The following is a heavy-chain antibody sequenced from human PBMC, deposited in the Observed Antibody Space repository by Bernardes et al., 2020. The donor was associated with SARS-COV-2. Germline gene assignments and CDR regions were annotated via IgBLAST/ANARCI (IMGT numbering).Heavy chain of an antibody. CDR3: ARTLSITYFYGSGSYVN. CDR2: ISPYNGHT. D-gene: IGHD3-10*01. Sequence: ASVKVSCKASGYIFTTYGINWVRQAPGQGLEWMGWISPYNGHTSYAQKFQGRVTMTTDTSTSTAYMELRSLTSDDTAVYYCARTLSITYFYGSGSYVNWGQGTLVTVSS. J-gene: IGHJ4*02. CDR1: GYIFTTYG. V-gene: IGHV1-18*04.